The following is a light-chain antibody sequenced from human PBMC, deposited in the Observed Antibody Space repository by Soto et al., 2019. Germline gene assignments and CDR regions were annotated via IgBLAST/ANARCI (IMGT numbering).Light chain of an antibody. V-gene: IGKV3-15*01. CDR2: GAS. Sequence: EIVMTQSPATLSVSTGERATLSCRASQSVSGNLAWYQQKHGQAPRLLIYGASTRATGIPARFSGSGSGTEFTLTISSLQSEDFAGYYCQQYNDWPLTFGGGTKVEIK. CDR1: QSVSGN. J-gene: IGKJ4*01. CDR3: QQYNDWPLT.